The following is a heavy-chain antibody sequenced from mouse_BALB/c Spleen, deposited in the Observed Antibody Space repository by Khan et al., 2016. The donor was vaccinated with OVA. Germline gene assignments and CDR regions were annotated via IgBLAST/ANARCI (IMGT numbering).Heavy chain of an antibody. J-gene: IGHJ4*01. D-gene: IGHD2-14*01. CDR2: INTYTGEP. CDR1: GYAFTNNG. Sequence: QIQLVQSGPELKKPGETVKISYKASGYAFTNNGMNWARQAPGKGLKCMGWINTYTGEPTYAADFKGRFAFSLETSASTAYLQINNLKNEDTATYFCARVGYSGTMDYWGQGTSVTVSS. CDR3: ARVGYSGTMDY. V-gene: IGHV9-3-1*01.